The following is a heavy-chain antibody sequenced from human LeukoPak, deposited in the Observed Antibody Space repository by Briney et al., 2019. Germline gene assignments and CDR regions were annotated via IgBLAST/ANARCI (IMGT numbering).Heavy chain of an antibody. V-gene: IGHV4-59*08. CDR2: IYYSGSP. D-gene: IGHD2-15*01. CDR3: AILIRGGSRELYYFDY. CDR1: GGSISSYY. Sequence: SETLSLTCTVPGGSISSYYWSWIRQPPGKGLEWIGYIYYSGSPNSNPSLKSRVTISVDTSKNQFSLKLSSVTAADTAVYYCAILIRGGSRELYYFDYWGQGTLVTVSS. J-gene: IGHJ4*02.